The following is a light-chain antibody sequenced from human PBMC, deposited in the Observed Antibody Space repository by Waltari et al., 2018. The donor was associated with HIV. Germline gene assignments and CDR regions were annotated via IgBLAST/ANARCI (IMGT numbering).Light chain of an antibody. CDR3: MQSLQSPWT. J-gene: IGKJ1*01. CDR2: FSS. CDR1: QNLLHSNGNNY. V-gene: IGKV2-28*01. Sequence: IVLTQSPVSLPVIPGEPASISCRSSQNLLHSNGNNYLEWYVLKPGRSPQRLIYFSSNRASGVPDRLSGSGSGTDFTLRISRVAAEDGGVYYCMQSLQSPWTFGQGTKV.